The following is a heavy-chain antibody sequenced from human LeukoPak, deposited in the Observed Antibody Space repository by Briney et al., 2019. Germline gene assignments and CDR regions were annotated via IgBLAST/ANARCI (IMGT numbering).Heavy chain of an antibody. D-gene: IGHD1-14*01. CDR2: INPIGAST. Sequence: ASVKVSCKASGYIFTSYYIHWVRQAPGQGLQWLGVINPIGASTIYAQNFQGRVTMTRDTSTSTVYVELSSLRSEDTAVYYCARSQYLLNRDALDIWGQGKMVTVSS. J-gene: IGHJ3*02. CDR1: GYIFTSYY. CDR3: ARSQYLLNRDALDI. V-gene: IGHV1-46*01.